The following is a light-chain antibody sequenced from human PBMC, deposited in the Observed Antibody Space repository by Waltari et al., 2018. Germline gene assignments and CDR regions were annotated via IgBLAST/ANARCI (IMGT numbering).Light chain of an antibody. V-gene: IGLV2-14*03. CDR1: SADIGIYNY. Sequence: QSALTQPAAMSGSPGQSITLSCTVTSADIGIYNYVSWYQHHPGEAPKLIIFDVTKRPSGISDRFSGSKSGNTASLTISGLQTEDEGHYYCSSHTTTSTLVFGGGTKLTVL. CDR3: SSHTTTSTLV. J-gene: IGLJ2*01. CDR2: DVT.